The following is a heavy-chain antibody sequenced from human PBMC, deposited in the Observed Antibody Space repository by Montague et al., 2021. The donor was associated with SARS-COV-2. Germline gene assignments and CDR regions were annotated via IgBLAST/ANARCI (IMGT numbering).Heavy chain of an antibody. CDR1: GFPLSTSGMC. D-gene: IGHD3-9*01. CDR3: ARTYYDILTGRDYGMDV. CDR2: IDWDDDK. J-gene: IGHJ6*02. Sequence: PALVKPTQTLTLTCTFSGFPLSTSGMCVSWIRQPPGKALEWLARIDWDDDKYYSTPLKTRLAISKDTSKNQVVLTMTNMDPVDTATYYCARTYYDILTGRDYGMDVWGQGTTVTVSS. V-gene: IGHV2-70*11.